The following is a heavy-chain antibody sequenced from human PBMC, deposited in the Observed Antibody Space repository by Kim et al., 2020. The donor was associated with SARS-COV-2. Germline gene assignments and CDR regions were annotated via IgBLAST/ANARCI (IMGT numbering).Heavy chain of an antibody. Sequence: FQGRVTMTRDTSTSTVYMELSSLRSEDTAVYYCARDRSGDYYDAQGILNYWGQGTLVTVSS. CDR3: ARDRSGDYYDAQGILNY. J-gene: IGHJ4*02. D-gene: IGHD3-22*01. V-gene: IGHV1-46*01.